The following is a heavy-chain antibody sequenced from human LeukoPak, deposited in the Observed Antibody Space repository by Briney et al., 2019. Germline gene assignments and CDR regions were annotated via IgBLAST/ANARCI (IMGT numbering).Heavy chain of an antibody. D-gene: IGHD1-14*01. CDR1: GYTFTSYG. J-gene: IGHJ4*02. CDR2: ISAYNGKP. CDR3: ARMMSLPVAGPRPLFDY. V-gene: IGHV1-18*01. Sequence: GASVKVSCKASGYTFTSYGINWVRQAPGQGPEWMGWISAYNGKPNYAQKLQDRVTMTTNTSTSTAYMELRSLRSDDSAIYYYARMMSLPVAGPRPLFDYWGQGTLVTVSS.